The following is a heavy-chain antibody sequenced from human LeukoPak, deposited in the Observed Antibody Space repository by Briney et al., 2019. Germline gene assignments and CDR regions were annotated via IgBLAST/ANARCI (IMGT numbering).Heavy chain of an antibody. J-gene: IGHJ4*02. CDR3: ARDRKYGVY. V-gene: IGHV3-48*04. CDR1: GFTFSSYA. D-gene: IGHD3-10*01. CDR2: ISSSGSTI. Sequence: GGSLRLSCAASGFTFSSYAMSWVRQAPGKGLEWVSYISSSGSTIYYADSVKGRFTISRDNAKSSLYLQMNSLRAEDTAVYYCARDRKYGVYWGQGTLVTVSS.